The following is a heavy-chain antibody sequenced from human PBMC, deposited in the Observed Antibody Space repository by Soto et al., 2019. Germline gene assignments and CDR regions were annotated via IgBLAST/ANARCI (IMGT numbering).Heavy chain of an antibody. CDR3: ASVSIWFGGYGMDV. Sequence: QVQLVQSGAEVKKPGASVKVSCKASGYTFTTYDINWVRQATGQGLEWMGWMNPNSGHTVYAQKFQGRVTVTRDTSINTAYMELSGLRSEETAVYYCASVSIWFGGYGMDVWGQGTTVTVSS. D-gene: IGHD3-10*01. V-gene: IGHV1-8*01. J-gene: IGHJ6*02. CDR1: GYTFTTYD. CDR2: MNPNSGHT.